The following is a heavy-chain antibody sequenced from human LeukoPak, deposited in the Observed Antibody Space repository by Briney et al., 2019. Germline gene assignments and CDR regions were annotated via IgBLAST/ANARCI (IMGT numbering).Heavy chain of an antibody. D-gene: IGHD3-10*01. J-gene: IGHJ6*02. CDR3: ARGRDYYYGSGHYYYYGMGV. V-gene: IGHV4-34*01. CDR1: GGSFSGYY. CDR2: INHSGST. Sequence: SETLSLTCAVYGGSFSGYYWSWIRQPPGKGLEWIGEINHSGSTNYNPSLKSRVTISVDTSKNQFSLKLSSVTAADTAVYYCARGRDYYYGSGHYYYYGMGVWGQGTTVTVSS.